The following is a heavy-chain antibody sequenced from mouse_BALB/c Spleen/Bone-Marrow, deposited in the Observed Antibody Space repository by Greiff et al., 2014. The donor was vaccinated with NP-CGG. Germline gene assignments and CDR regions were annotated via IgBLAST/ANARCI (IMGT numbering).Heavy chain of an antibody. CDR1: GYAFSSSW. V-gene: IGHV1-82*01. Sequence: QVQLQQSGPELVKPGASVKISCKASGYAFSSSWMNWVKQRPGQGLEWIGRIYPGDGDTNYNGKFKGKATLTAGKSSSTAYMQLSSLTSVDSAVYFCARDYGSSYGGVDYWGQGTTLTVSS. CDR3: ARDYGSSYGGVDY. J-gene: IGHJ2*01. D-gene: IGHD1-1*01. CDR2: IYPGDGDT.